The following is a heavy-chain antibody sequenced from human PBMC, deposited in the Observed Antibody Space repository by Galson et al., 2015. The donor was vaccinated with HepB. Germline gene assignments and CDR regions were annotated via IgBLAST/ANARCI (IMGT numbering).Heavy chain of an antibody. CDR1: GYTFTSYD. CDR3: ASQIGVAVAGTQPGGNGEP. J-gene: IGHJ5*02. Sequence: SVKVSCKASGYTFTSYDINWVRQATGQGLEWMGWMNPNSGNTGYAQKFQGRVTMTRDTSTSTVYMELSSLRSEDTAVYYCASQIGVAVAGTQPGGNGEPWGQGTLVTVSS. V-gene: IGHV1-8*01. CDR2: MNPNSGNT. D-gene: IGHD6-19*01.